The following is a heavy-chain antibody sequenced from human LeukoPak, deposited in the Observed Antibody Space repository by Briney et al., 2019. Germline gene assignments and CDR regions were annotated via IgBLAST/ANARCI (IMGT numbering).Heavy chain of an antibody. Sequence: GGSLRLSCAASGFTFSSYSMNWVRQAPGKGLEWVSGISGSGGRTSYADSVKGRFTISRDNSKNTLYLQMNSLRAEDTAVYSCAKFVRSDSLLEILDYWGQGTLVTVSS. V-gene: IGHV3-23*01. CDR1: GFTFSSYS. D-gene: IGHD3-10*01. CDR3: AKFVRSDSLLEILDY. CDR2: ISGSGGRT. J-gene: IGHJ4*02.